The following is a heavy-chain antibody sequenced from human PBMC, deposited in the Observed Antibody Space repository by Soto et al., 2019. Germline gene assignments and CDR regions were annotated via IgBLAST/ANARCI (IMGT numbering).Heavy chain of an antibody. V-gene: IGHV3-20*03. J-gene: IGHJ4*02. CDR2: INRDGGST. D-gene: IGHD4-17*01. Sequence: GVSNRLPNAVFGFTIVDFGRRRVIKNPGKGLEWVSGINRDGGSTGYADSVKGRFTISRDNAKNSLYLQMNSLRAEDTALYYCARAPGFYGDFFDYWGQGSLVTVSS. CDR3: ARAPGFYGDFFDY. CDR1: GFTIVDFG.